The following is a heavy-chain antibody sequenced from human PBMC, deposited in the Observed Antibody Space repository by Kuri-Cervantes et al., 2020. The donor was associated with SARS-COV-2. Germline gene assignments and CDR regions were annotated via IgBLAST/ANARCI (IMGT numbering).Heavy chain of an antibody. D-gene: IGHD2-2*01. CDR2: ISSSSSYI. CDR3: ARDYEPAAQLTYYYYYGMDV. J-gene: IGHJ6*02. V-gene: IGHV3-21*01. Sequence: GGSLRLSCAASGFTFSSYSMNWVRQAPGKGLEWVSSISSSSSYIYYADSVKGRFTISRDNAKNSLYLQMNSLRAEDTAVYYCARDYEPAAQLTYYYYYGMDVWGQGTTVTVSS. CDR1: GFTFSSYS.